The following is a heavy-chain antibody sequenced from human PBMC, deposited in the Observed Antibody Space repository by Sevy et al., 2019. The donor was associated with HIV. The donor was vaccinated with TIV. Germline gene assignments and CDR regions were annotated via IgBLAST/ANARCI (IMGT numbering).Heavy chain of an antibody. CDR3: AKDLASEGTGYYHCDY. V-gene: IGHV3-9*01. CDR2: ISWSSDII. D-gene: IGHD3-9*01. CDR1: GFTFDDYA. J-gene: IGHJ4*02. Sequence: GGSLRLSCAASGFTFDDYAMHWVRQAPGKGLEWVSGISWSSDIIGYADSVKGRFTISRDNAKKSLYLQMNSLRAEDTALYYSAKDLASEGTGYYHCDYWGQGTLVTVSS.